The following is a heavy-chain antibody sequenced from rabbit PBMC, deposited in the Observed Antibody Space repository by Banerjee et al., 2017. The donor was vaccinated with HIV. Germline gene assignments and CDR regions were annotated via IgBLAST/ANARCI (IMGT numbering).Heavy chain of an antibody. Sequence: QEQLEESGGDLVKPEGSLTLTCKASGFDLSDYYYMCWVRQAPGKGLELIACIYTNGGSTWYASCVNGRFTISRSTSLNTVTLQMTSLTAADTATYFCARGDTGSRHSPFDLWGQGTLVTVS. V-gene: IGHV1S43*01. CDR3: ARGDTGSRHSPFDL. CDR1: GFDLSDYYY. J-gene: IGHJ4*01. CDR2: IYTNGGST. D-gene: IGHD1-1*01.